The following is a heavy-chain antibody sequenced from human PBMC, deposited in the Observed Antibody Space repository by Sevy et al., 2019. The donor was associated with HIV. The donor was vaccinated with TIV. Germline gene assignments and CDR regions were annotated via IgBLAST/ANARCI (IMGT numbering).Heavy chain of an antibody. CDR3: SGRYFYDSRGSSVFDF. CDR2: IYYSGST. D-gene: IGHD3-22*01. CDR1: GVSISSFY. J-gene: IGHJ4*02. V-gene: IGHV4-59*13. Sequence: SETLSLTCTVSGVSISSFYWSWIRQPPGKGLEWIGNIYYSGSTNYNPSLKSRVTISVDTSKNQVSLKLSSVTAADTAVYYCSGRYFYDSRGSSVFDFWGQGTLVTVSS.